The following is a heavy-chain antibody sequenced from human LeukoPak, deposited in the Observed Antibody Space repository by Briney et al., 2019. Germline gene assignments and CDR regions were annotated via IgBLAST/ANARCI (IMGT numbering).Heavy chain of an antibody. D-gene: IGHD2-21*01. CDR2: IYSSETT. CDR3: ARDIGVGAYPLDC. J-gene: IGHJ4*02. CDR1: GGSLSNHY. Sequence: SETLSLTCSVSGGSLSNHYWSWIRQPPGKGLEWIGHIYSSETTTYHPTLKRPVTISIGTAKSQITLTGTSVTAADTAVYYCARDIGVGAYPLDCGGQGTLVTVS. V-gene: IGHV4-59*11.